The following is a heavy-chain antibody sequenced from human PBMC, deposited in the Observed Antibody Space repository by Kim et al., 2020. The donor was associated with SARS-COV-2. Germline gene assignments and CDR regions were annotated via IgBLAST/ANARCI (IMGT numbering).Heavy chain of an antibody. J-gene: IGHJ1*01. V-gene: IGHV4-34*01. CDR3: ARTAYSSGYHITEYFQH. D-gene: IGHD3-22*01. CDR1: GGSFSGYY. Sequence: SETLSLTCAVYGGSFSGYYWSWIRQPPGKGLEWIGEINHSGSTNYNPSLKSRVTISVDTSKNQFSLKLSSVTAADTAVYYCARTAYSSGYHITEYFQHWGQGTLVTVSS. CDR2: INHSGST.